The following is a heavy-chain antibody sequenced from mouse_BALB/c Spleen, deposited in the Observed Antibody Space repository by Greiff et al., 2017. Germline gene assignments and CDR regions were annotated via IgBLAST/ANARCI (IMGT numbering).Heavy chain of an antibody. CDR2: IYPYNGGT. CDR1: GYTFTDYN. Sequence: EVQLQQSGPELVKPGASVKISCKASGYTFTDYNMHWVKQSHGKSLEWIGYIYPYNGGTGYNQKFKSKATLTVDNSSSTAYMELRSLTSEDSAVYYCARSGMITSWFAYWGQGTLVTVSA. CDR3: ARSGMITSWFAY. J-gene: IGHJ3*01. V-gene: IGHV1S29*02. D-gene: IGHD2-4*01.